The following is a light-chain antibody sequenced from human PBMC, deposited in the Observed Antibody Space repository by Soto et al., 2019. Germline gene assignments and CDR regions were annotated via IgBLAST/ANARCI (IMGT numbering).Light chain of an antibody. CDR2: ETN. J-gene: IGLJ1*01. Sequence: QSALSQPASVSGSPGQSITISCTGTSNDVGSYKFVSWYQLHPGKAPKLIIYETNKRPSGVSNRFSGSKSGNTASLTISGLQVEDDADYFCCSYAGTRPYVLGTGTKLTVL. CDR3: CSYAGTRPYV. V-gene: IGLV2-23*01. CDR1: SNDVGSYKF.